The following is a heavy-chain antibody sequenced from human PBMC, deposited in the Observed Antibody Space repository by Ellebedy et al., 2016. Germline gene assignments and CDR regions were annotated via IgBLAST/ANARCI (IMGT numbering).Heavy chain of an antibody. J-gene: IGHJ3*02. CDR1: GFTFSSYA. Sequence: GESLKISXAASGFTFSSYAMSWVRQAPGKGLEWVSAISGSGGSTYYADSVKGRFTISRDNSKNTLYLQMGSLRAEDMAVYYCARGGWELPEFGAFDIWGQGTMVTVSS. D-gene: IGHD1-26*01. CDR3: ARGGWELPEFGAFDI. CDR2: ISGSGGST. V-gene: IGHV3-23*01.